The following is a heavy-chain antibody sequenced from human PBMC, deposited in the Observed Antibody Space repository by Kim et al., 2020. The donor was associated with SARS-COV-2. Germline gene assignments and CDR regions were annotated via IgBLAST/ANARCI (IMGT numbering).Heavy chain of an antibody. CDR2: FGTA. V-gene: IGHV1-69*01. CDR3: AREGFAY. J-gene: IGHJ4*02. Sequence: FGTANYAQKFQGRVTITADESTSTAYMELSSLRSEDTAVYYCAREGFAYWGQGTLVTVSS.